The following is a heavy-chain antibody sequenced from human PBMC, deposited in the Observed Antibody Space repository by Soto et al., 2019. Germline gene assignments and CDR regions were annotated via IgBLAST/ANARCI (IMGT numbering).Heavy chain of an antibody. Sequence: QVQLVQSGAEVKKPGASVRVSCKASGYTFTSYYIHWVRQAPGQGLEWMAIVNPTGGSTNYAQKFQGRVTVTSDTSTSTVFMELNSLRYEDTAVYYCARHLAAGVSWGQGTLVTVSS. V-gene: IGHV1-46*03. CDR3: ARHLAAGVS. CDR2: VNPTGGST. CDR1: GYTFTSYY. J-gene: IGHJ5*02. D-gene: IGHD6-25*01.